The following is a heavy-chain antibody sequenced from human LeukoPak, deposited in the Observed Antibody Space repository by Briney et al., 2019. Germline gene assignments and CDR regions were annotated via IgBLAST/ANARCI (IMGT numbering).Heavy chain of an antibody. V-gene: IGHV4-59*01. CDR3: ARDRHWTNDWVFDY. J-gene: IGHJ4*02. Sequence: KTSETLSLTCTVSGGSIGTYYWSWIRQPPGKGLEWIGYIYYNGYTDYNPSLKSRVTISLHTSKNQFSLNLSSVTAADTAVYYCARDRHWTNDWVFDYWGQGTLVTVSS. CDR1: GGSIGTYY. CDR2: IYYNGYT. D-gene: IGHD1/OR15-1a*01.